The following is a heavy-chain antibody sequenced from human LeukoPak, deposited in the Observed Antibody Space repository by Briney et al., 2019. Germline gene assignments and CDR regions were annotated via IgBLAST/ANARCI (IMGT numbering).Heavy chain of an antibody. CDR2: IKQDGSEK. CDR1: GFTFSGHW. D-gene: IGHD2-15*01. V-gene: IGHV3-7*01. CDR3: ARAAQFLDY. Sequence: PGGSLRLSCAASGFTFSGHWMSWVRQAPGKGLEWVANIKQDGSEKYYVDSVKGRFTISRDNAKNSLYLQMNSLRAEDTAVYYCARAAQFLDYWGQGTLVTVSS. J-gene: IGHJ4*02.